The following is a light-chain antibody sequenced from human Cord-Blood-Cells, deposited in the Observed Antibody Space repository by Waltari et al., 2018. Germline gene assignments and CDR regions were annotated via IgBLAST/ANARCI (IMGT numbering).Light chain of an antibody. CDR2: DVS. CDR1: SSDVGGYNY. J-gene: IGLJ3*02. V-gene: IGLV2-14*01. Sequence: QSALPQPASVSGSPGQSLTISCTGTSSDVGGYNYVSLYQQHPGKAPKLMIYDVSNRPSGVSNRFSGSKSGNTASLTISGLQAEDEADYYCSSYTSSSTRVFGGGTKLTVL. CDR3: SSYTSSSTRV.